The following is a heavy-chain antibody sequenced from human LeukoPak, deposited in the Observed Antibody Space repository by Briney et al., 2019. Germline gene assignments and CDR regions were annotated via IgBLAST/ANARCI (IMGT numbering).Heavy chain of an antibody. CDR2: ISYDGSNK. D-gene: IGHD3-22*01. J-gene: IGHJ4*02. Sequence: SGGSLRLSCAASGFTFSSYAMHWVRQAPGKGLEWVAVISYDGSNKYYADSVKARFTISRDNSKNTLYLQMNSLRAEDTAVYYCAKDSTDDSSGYYFVYWGQGTLVTVSS. CDR1: GFTFSSYA. CDR3: AKDSTDDSSGYYFVY. V-gene: IGHV3-30*04.